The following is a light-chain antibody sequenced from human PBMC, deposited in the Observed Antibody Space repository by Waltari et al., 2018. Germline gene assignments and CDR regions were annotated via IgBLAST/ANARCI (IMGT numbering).Light chain of an antibody. Sequence: EIVMTQSPATLSVSPGERATLSCRASQSVSSNLAWYQQRPGQTPRLLIYGASTRATGIPARFSGSGSGTEFTLTISSLESEDFAFYYCQQSRQWPRRTFGQGTKLE. CDR2: GAS. CDR1: QSVSSN. V-gene: IGKV3-15*01. J-gene: IGKJ2*01. CDR3: QQSRQWPRRT.